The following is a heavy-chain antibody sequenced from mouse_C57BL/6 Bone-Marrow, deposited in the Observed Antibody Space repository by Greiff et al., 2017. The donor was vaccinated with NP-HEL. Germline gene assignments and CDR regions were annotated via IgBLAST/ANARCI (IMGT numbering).Heavy chain of an antibody. CDR1: GYTFTSYG. Sequence: VKVVESGAELARPGASVKLSCKASGYTFTSYGISWVKQRTGQGLEWIGEIYPRSGNTYYNEKFKGKATLTADKSSSTAYMELRSLTSEDSAVYCCARGRTYYYAMDDWGQGTSVTVSS. CDR3: ARGRTYYYAMDD. J-gene: IGHJ4*01. CDR2: IYPRSGNT. V-gene: IGHV1-81*01.